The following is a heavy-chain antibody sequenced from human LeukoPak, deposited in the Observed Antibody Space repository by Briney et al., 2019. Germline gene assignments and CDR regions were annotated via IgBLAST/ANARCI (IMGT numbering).Heavy chain of an antibody. D-gene: IGHD3-10*01. V-gene: IGHV1-8*01. CDR3: ARGGEGASSSLRSGFDY. J-gene: IGHJ4*02. CDR2: MNPNSGNT. Sequence: ASVKVSCKASGYTFTSYDINWVRQAPGQGLEWMGWMNPNSGNTGYAQKFQGRVTMTRNTSISTAYMELSSLRSEDTAVYYCARGGEGASSSLRSGFDYWGQGTLVTVSS. CDR1: GYTFTSYD.